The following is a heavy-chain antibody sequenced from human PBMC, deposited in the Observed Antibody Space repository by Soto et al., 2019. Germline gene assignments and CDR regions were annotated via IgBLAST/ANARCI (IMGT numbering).Heavy chain of an antibody. V-gene: IGHV1-3*01. CDR2: INAGNGNT. J-gene: IGHJ4*02. CDR3: ARAVAVPADFAY. CDR1: GYTFTTYA. Sequence: ASVKVSCKASGYTFTTYAMHWVRQAPGQRLEWMGWINAGNGNTKYSQKFQGRVTITRDTSASTAYMELSSLRSEDTAVYYCARAVAVPADFAYWGQGTLVSVSS. D-gene: IGHD6-19*01.